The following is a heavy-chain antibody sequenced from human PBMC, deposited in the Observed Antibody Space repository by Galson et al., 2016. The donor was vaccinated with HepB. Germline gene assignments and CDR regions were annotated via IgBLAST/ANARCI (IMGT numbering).Heavy chain of an antibody. Sequence: SLRLSCAASGFTFNSHAMNWVRQAPGKGLDWVSVISGSGDSTYYADSVKGRFTISRDNSKNTLFLQMNSLRVEDTAVYYCAKHWDTISYLDAFDIWGQGTVVTVAS. CDR3: AKHWDTISYLDAFDI. CDR2: ISGSGDST. CDR1: GFTFNSHA. V-gene: IGHV3-23*01. J-gene: IGHJ3*02. D-gene: IGHD3-10*01.